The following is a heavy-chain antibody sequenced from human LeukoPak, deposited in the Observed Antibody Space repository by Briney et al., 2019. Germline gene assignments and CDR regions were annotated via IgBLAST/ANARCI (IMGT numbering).Heavy chain of an antibody. D-gene: IGHD3-3*01. V-gene: IGHV1-46*01. CDR1: GYIFTSYY. J-gene: IGHJ5*02. CDR2: INPGTGST. CDR3: ARDHSVDFWSGYYPGGWFDP. Sequence: ASVKVSCKASGYIFTSYYIHWVRQAPGQGLEWMGIINPGTGSTTYAHKFHGRVTITRDTSTRTVYMELNSLTSEDTVVYYCARDHSVDFWSGYYPGGWFDPWGQGTLVTVSS.